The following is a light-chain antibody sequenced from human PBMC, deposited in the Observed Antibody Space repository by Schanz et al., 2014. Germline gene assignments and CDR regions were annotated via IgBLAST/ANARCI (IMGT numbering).Light chain of an antibody. CDR1: QSVGSN. CDR2: GAS. J-gene: IGKJ1*01. V-gene: IGKV3-20*01. CDR3: QQYGSSPWT. Sequence: EIVLTQSPGTLSLSPGERATLSCRASQSVGSNLAWYQQKPGQAPRLLVYGASTRATGIPARFSGSGSGTDFILTISSLQAEDFAVYYCQQYGSSPWTFGQGTKVEIK.